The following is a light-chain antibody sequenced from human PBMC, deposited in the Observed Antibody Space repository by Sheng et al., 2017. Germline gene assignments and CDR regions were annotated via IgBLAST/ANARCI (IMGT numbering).Light chain of an antibody. V-gene: IGKV3-15*01. CDR2: DSS. J-gene: IGKJ1*01. Sequence: ELVLTQSPVSLSVSPGERATLSCSATQSVATNLAWYQHKPGQAPRLLIYDSSTRAAGLPVRFSASGSGTDFTLTISSLQSEDFAIYYCQQYNTWPRTFGQGTKVEVK. CDR1: QSVATN. CDR3: QQYNTWPRT.